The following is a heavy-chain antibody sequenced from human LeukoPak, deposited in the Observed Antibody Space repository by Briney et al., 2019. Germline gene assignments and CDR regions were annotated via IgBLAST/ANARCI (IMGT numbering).Heavy chain of an antibody. CDR1: GFAFSDYY. CDR2: ISSSASII. V-gene: IGHV3-11*01. D-gene: IGHD6-13*01. Sequence: GGSLRLSCAASGFAFSDYYMNWIRQAPGKGLEGISYISSSASIISYADSAKARFTISRDNAKNSLYLQMNSLRVEDTAVYYCARAPYSSSWYYFDFWGQGTLVTVSS. J-gene: IGHJ4*02. CDR3: ARAPYSSSWYYFDF.